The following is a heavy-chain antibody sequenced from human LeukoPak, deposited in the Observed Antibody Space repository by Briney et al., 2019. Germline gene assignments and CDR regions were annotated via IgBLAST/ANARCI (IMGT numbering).Heavy chain of an antibody. J-gene: IGHJ6*02. CDR1: GFTFSSNW. CDR3: ARGHCRRTSCYSSGGYYYYSMDV. V-gene: IGHV3-74*01. Sequence: GGSLRLSCAASGFTFSSNWMHWVRQAPGKGLVWVSRINEDGSITNYADSVKGRFTISRDNAKNSLYLQMNSLRAEDTAIYFCARGHCRRTSCYSSGGYYYYSMDVWGQGTTVIVSS. D-gene: IGHD2-2*01. CDR2: INEDGSIT.